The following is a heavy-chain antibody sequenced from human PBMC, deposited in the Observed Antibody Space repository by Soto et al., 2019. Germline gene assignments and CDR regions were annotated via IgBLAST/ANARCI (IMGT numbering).Heavy chain of an antibody. Sequence: SLRLSCAASGFTFSDYGMHWVRQAPGKGLEWVALISDDGSNKSYADSVKGRFTISRDKSKDTLCLQMNSLGAEDTAVYYCAKAGGSGSYYNGLLDYWGQGTLVTVSS. CDR3: AKAGGSGSYYNGLLDY. CDR2: ISDDGSNK. D-gene: IGHD3-10*01. J-gene: IGHJ4*02. CDR1: GFTFSDYG. V-gene: IGHV3-30*18.